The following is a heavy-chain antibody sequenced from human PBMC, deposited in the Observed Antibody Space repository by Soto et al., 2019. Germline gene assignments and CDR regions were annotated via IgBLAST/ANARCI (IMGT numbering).Heavy chain of an antibody. CDR1: GFIFSTYS. V-gene: IGHV3-23*01. CDR2: ISPSGDIT. J-gene: IGHJ6*02. CDR3: VKEPDV. Sequence: GGSLRLSCEASGFIFSTYSMTWLRQAPGKGLEWVAAISPSGDITYYADSVNGRLTISRDNSKNTVFLQMNSLSADDTALYYCVKEPDVWGQGISVTVSS.